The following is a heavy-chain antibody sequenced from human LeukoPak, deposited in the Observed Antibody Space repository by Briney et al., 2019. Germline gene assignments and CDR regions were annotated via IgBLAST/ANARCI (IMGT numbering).Heavy chain of an antibody. J-gene: IGHJ4*02. V-gene: IGHV3-33*01. D-gene: IGHD4-17*01. Sequence: PGGSLRLSCAASGFTFSSYGMNWVRQAPGKGREWGAVIWYDGSNEYYVDSVKGRFTISRDNSKNTLYLQMNSLRVEDTAVYYCAAGDPVSYWGQGTLVSVSS. CDR2: IWYDGSNE. CDR3: AAGDPVSY. CDR1: GFTFSSYG.